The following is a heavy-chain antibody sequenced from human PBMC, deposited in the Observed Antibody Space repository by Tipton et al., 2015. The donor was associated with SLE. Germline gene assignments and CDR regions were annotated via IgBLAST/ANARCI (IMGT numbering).Heavy chain of an antibody. CDR3: ARGELDDAFDI. CDR1: GGSISSYY. Sequence: TLSLTCTVSGGSISSYYWSWIRQPPGKGLGWIGYLYTSGSTNYNPSLKRRVTISVDTSKNQFSLKLSSVTAADTAVYYCARGELDDAFDIWGQGTMVTVSS. CDR2: LYTSGST. V-gene: IGHV4-4*08. D-gene: IGHD1-26*01. J-gene: IGHJ3*02.